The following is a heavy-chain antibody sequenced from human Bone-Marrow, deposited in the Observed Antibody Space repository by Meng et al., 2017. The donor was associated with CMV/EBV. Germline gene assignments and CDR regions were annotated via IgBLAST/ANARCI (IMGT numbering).Heavy chain of an antibody. CDR2: IDHSGSA. J-gene: IGHJ4*02. D-gene: IGHD1-1*01. CDR1: GGSFSGYS. CDR3: ARGGNGDSYDY. V-gene: IGHV4-34*01. Sequence: SETLSLTCAVYGGSFSGYSWSWIRQPPGKGLEWIGEIDHSGSASYNPSLKSRIIISVDTSKNQFSLKLSSVTAADTAVYYCARGGNGDSYDYWGQGTLVTVSS.